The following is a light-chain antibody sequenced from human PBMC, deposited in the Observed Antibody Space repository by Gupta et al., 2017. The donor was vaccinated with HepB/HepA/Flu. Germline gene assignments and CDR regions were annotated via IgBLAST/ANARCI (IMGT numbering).Light chain of an antibody. J-gene: IGKJ5*01. CDR1: QHVSHN. Sequence: IVSTQSPPPLSVSPGEETTLSCRASQHVSHNIAWYQHKPGQTPRVLSYGASTRATGIPARFGGSGSGTDFTLTISSRQTEAFAVYYGQQCDNWPPLTFGPGTRLEIK. V-gene: IGKV3-15*01. CDR3: QQCDNWPPLT. CDR2: GAS.